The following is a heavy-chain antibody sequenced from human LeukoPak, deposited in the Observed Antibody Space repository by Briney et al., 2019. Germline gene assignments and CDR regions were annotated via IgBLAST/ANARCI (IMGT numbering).Heavy chain of an antibody. CDR3: ARVSSPWSPRDAFDI. CDR2: TYYKSKWYS. CDR1: GDSVSSNSAT. V-gene: IGHV6-1*01. Sequence: SPTLSLTCAISGDSVSSNSATWNWIRQSPSRGLEWLGRTYYKSKWYSDYAVSVKSRITINSDTSKNHFSLQLNSVTPEDTAVYYCARVSSPWSPRDAFDIWGQGTMVTVSS. D-gene: IGHD1-26*01. J-gene: IGHJ3*02.